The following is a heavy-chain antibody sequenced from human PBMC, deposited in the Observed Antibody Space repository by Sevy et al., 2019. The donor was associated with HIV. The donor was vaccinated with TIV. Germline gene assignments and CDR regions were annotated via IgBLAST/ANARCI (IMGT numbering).Heavy chain of an antibody. CDR3: ARDPAAAMAYYYYYYGMDV. CDR1: GYTFSSYA. J-gene: IGHJ6*02. Sequence: ASVKVSCKASGYTFSSYAMHWVRQAPGQRLEWMGWMKAGNGNTKYSQKFQGRVTITRDTSASTAYMELSSLRSEDTAVYYCARDPAAAMAYYYYYYGMDVWGQGTTVTVSS. CDR2: MKAGNGNT. D-gene: IGHD5-18*01. V-gene: IGHV1-3*01.